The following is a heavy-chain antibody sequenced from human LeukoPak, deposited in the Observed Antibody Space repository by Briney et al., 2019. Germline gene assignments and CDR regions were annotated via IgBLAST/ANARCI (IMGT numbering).Heavy chain of an antibody. CDR1: GFTFDDYG. J-gene: IGHJ4*02. V-gene: IGHV3-20*04. Sequence: GGSLRLSCAASGFTFDDYGMSWVRQAPGKGLEWVSGVNWNGGSTGYADSVKGRFTISRDNAKNSLYLQMNSLRAEDTALYYCARGLGTGYSYGNLDYWGQGTLVTVSS. CDR3: ARGLGTGYSYGNLDY. CDR2: VNWNGGST. D-gene: IGHD5-18*01.